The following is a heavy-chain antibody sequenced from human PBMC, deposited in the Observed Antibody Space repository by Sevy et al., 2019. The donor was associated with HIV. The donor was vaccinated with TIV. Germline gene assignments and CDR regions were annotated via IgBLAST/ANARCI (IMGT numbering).Heavy chain of an antibody. D-gene: IGHD3-16*01. CDR2: IYYSGST. V-gene: IGHV4-59*13. Sequence: SETLSLTCTVSAASISSYFWSWIRQPPGKGLEWIGYIYYSGSTNYNPSLQSRFTISVDTSKNQFSLKLSSVTAADTAVYYCVTDVGSGEFGYYFDYWGQGTLVTVSS. J-gene: IGHJ4*02. CDR3: VTDVGSGEFGYYFDY. CDR1: AASISSYF.